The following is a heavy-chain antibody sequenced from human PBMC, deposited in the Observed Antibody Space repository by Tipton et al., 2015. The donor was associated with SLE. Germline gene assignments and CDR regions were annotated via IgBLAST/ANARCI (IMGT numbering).Heavy chain of an antibody. V-gene: IGHV4-4*07. CDR1: GGVISEYY. D-gene: IGHD2-21*01. Sequence: TLSLTCTVSGGVISEYYWGWIRQPAGKGLEWIGRSYTGGNTKYNPSLESRVTLSADASKAQFSLKLTSVTAADTAVYYCARSSIVVVAVANTDAFDIWGQGTMVTVSS. CDR3: ARSSIVVVAVANTDAFDI. CDR2: SYTGGNT. J-gene: IGHJ3*02.